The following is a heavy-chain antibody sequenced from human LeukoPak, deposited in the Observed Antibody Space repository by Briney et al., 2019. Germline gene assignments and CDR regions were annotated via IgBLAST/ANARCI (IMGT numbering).Heavy chain of an antibody. CDR1: GFTFSDHY. D-gene: IGHD6-19*01. Sequence: GGSLRLSCAASGFTFSDHYMDWVRQAPGKGLEWVAVISYDGSNKYYADSVKGRFTISRDNSKNTLYLQMNSLRAEDTAVYYCASPIAVAGAFGIWGQGTMVTVSS. V-gene: IGHV3-30*03. CDR2: ISYDGSNK. J-gene: IGHJ3*02. CDR3: ASPIAVAGAFGI.